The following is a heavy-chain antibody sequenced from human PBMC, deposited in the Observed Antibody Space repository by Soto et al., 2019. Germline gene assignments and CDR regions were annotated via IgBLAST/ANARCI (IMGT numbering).Heavy chain of an antibody. V-gene: IGHV1-8*01. J-gene: IGHJ5*02. CDR3: ARGRRGRGIMGWFDP. D-gene: IGHD3-10*01. CDR2: MNPDSGNT. Sequence: QVQLVQSGAEVKKPGASVKVSCKASGYTFTNYDINWVRQATGQGLEWMGWMNPDSGNTGYAQKFQGRVTMTRDTSISTAYMELSSLASEDTAVYYCARGRRGRGIMGWFDPWGQGTLVTVSS. CDR1: GYTFTNYD.